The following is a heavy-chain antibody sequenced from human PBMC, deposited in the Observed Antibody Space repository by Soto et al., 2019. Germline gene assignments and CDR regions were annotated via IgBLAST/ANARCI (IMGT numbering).Heavy chain of an antibody. D-gene: IGHD6-13*01. CDR1: GYPFTGYY. CDR3: ARERSIAAAGHYYYGMDV. CDR2: INPNSGGT. Sequence: ASVKVSCKASGYPFTGYYMHWVRQAPGQGLEWMGWINPNSGGTNYAQKFQGWVTMTRDTSISTAYMELSRLRSDDTAVYYCARERSIAAAGHYYYGMDVWGQGTTVTVSS. V-gene: IGHV1-2*04. J-gene: IGHJ6*02.